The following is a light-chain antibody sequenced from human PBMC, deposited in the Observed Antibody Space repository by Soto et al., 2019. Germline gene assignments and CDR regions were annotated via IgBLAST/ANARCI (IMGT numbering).Light chain of an antibody. CDR3: QQYDDLPLT. Sequence: DIQMTQSPSSLSASVGDRVTFTCRASQNINNYLNWYQQKPGKSPRLLIYDASNLETGVPSRFSGSGSETDFTFSISSLQPEDVATYYCQQYDDLPLTFGGGTNVEIK. CDR1: QNINNY. V-gene: IGKV1-33*01. CDR2: DAS. J-gene: IGKJ4*01.